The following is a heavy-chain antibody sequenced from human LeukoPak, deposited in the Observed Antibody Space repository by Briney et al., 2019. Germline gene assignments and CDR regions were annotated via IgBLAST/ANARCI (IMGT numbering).Heavy chain of an antibody. CDR3: ATTPNCRGGSCYSRWFDP. D-gene: IGHD2-15*01. CDR2: IYYSGST. V-gene: IGHV4-59*01. CDR1: GGTISSYY. J-gene: IGHJ5*02. Sequence: SETLSLTCTVSGGTISSYYWSWIRQPPGKGLEWIGYIYYSGSTNYNPSLKSRITISVDTSKNQFSLKLSSVTAADTAVYYCATTPNCRGGSCYSRWFDPWGQGTLVTVSS.